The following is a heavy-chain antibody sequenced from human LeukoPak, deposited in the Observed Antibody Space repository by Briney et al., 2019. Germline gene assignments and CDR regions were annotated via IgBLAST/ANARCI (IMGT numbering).Heavy chain of an antibody. D-gene: IGHD6-19*01. CDR1: GYTFTSYG. CDR3: ARPRVAGSYDY. J-gene: IGHJ4*02. Sequence: GASVKVSCKTSGYTFTSYGISWVRQAPGQGLEWVGRISGYNGNTNYAQKFQGRVTMTTDTSTTTANMELRSLRSDDTAVYYCARPRVAGSYDYWGQGTLVTVSS. V-gene: IGHV1-18*01. CDR2: ISGYNGNT.